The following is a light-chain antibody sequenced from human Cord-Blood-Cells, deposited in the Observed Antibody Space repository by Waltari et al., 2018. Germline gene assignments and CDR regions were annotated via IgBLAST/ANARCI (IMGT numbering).Light chain of an antibody. CDR3: CSYAGSSTWV. Sequence: QAGLTQPPSVSKGLRQTATLTCTGNSNNVGNQGAAWLQQHQGHPPKLMIYEGSKRPSGVSNRFSGSKSGNTAALTISGLQAEDEADYYCCSYAGSSTWVFGGGTKLTVL. CDR2: EGS. CDR1: SNNVGNQG. J-gene: IGLJ3*02. V-gene: IGLV10-54*04.